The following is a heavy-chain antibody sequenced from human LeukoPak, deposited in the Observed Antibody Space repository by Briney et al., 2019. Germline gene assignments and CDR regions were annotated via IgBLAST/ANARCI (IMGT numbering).Heavy chain of an antibody. V-gene: IGHV3-23*01. Sequence: HPGGSLRLSCLTSGFTFSTNAMSWVRQAPGKGLEWISGISGSGAGTYYADSVTGRFTISRDNSRNTLYLQMNSLRGDDTAVYYCAKDVGKWESLHFFDYWGQGTLVTVSS. D-gene: IGHD1-26*01. J-gene: IGHJ4*02. CDR3: AKDVGKWESLHFFDY. CDR2: ISGSGAGT. CDR1: GFTFSTNA.